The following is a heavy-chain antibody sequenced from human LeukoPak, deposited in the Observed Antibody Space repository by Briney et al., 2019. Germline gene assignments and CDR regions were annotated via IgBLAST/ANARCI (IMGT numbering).Heavy chain of an antibody. J-gene: IGHJ4*02. CDR3: AREARGRSDWSMPEY. CDR2: IGVGGDT. Sequence: PGGSLRLSCAASGFTFSSYDFHWVRQVTGKGLEWVSAIGVGGDTYYAGSVKGRFTISRDNAKNSLYLQMNSLRAGDTAVYYCAREARGRSDWSMPEYWGQGTLVTVSS. V-gene: IGHV3-13*01. D-gene: IGHD3-9*01. CDR1: GFTFSSYD.